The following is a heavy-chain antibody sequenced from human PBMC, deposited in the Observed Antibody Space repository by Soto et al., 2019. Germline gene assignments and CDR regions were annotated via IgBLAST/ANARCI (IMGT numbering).Heavy chain of an antibody. J-gene: IGHJ6*02. CDR2: IYSGGST. Sequence: QQGESLKISCAASGFTVSSNYMSWVRQAPGKGLEWVSVIYSGGSTYYADSVKGRFTISRDNSKNTLYLQMNSLRAEDTAVYYCAVMEWLLPRYYYYGMDVWGQGTTVTVSS. CDR1: GFTVSSNY. V-gene: IGHV3-66*01. CDR3: AVMEWLLPRYYYYGMDV. D-gene: IGHD3-3*01.